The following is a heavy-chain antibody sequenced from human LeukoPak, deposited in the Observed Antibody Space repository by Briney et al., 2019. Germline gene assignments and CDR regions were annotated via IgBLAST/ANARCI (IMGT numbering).Heavy chain of an antibody. CDR1: GFTFSSYE. D-gene: IGHD1-26*01. CDR2: ISSSGSTI. Sequence: GGSLRLSCAASGFTFSSYEMNWVRQAPGKGLEWVSYISSSGSTIYYADSVKGRFTISRDNAKNTLYLQMNSLRAEDTAVYYCAKDPTIKYYYYYIDVWGKGTTVTISS. V-gene: IGHV3-48*03. CDR3: AKDPTIKYYYYYIDV. J-gene: IGHJ6*03.